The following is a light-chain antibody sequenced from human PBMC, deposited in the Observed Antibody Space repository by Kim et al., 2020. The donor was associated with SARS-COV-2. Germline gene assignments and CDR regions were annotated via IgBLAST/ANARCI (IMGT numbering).Light chain of an antibody. Sequence: ALGQTVRKTCQGASLRSYYASWYQQKPGQAPVLVIYGKNNRPSGIPDRFSGSSSGNTASLTITGAQAEDEADYYCNSRDSSGNHVVFGGGTKLTVL. V-gene: IGLV3-19*01. CDR3: NSRDSSGNHVV. J-gene: IGLJ2*01. CDR2: GKN. CDR1: SLRSYY.